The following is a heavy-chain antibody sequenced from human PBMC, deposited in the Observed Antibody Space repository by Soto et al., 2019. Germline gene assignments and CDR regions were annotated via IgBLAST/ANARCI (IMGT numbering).Heavy chain of an antibody. CDR3: ARDQYCSVSSCFGYPDV. CDR2: IIPALGIT. Sequence: QVQLVQSGATVKRPGSSVRVSCQASGDTFSTHTITWVRQAPGQGLEWVGRIIPALGITTYTQRFQGRVTISAVRSTSTAYMVLSSLTSDDTALYYCARDQYCSVSSCFGYPDVWGGGTAVIVSS. D-gene: IGHD2-15*01. J-gene: IGHJ6*04. CDR1: GDTFSTHT. V-gene: IGHV1-69*08.